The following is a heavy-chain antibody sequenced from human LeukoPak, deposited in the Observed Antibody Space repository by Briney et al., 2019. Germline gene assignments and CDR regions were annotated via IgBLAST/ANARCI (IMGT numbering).Heavy chain of an antibody. J-gene: IGHJ3*02. CDR1: GGSISSYY. D-gene: IGHD3-22*01. CDR2: IYYSGST. Sequence: SETLSLTCTVSGGSISSYYWSWIRQPPGKGLEWIGYIYYSGSTNYNPSLKSRVTMSVDTSKNQFSLKLSSVTAADTAVYYCARDKRKYYYGSSGDAFDIWGQGTMVTVSS. CDR3: ARDKRKYYYGSSGDAFDI. V-gene: IGHV4-59*01.